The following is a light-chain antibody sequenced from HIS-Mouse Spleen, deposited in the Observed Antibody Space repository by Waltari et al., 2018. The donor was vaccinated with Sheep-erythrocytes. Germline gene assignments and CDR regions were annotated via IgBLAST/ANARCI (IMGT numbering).Light chain of an antibody. CDR2: DSS. CDR3: QQRSNWYT. CDR1: QSVSSY. Sequence: EIVLTQSPATLSLSPGERATLPCRASQSVSSYLAWYQKKPGQAPRLLIYDSSNRATGIPARFSGSGSGTDFTLTISSLEPEDFAVYYCQQRSNWYTFGQGTKLEIK. J-gene: IGKJ2*01. V-gene: IGKV3-11*01.